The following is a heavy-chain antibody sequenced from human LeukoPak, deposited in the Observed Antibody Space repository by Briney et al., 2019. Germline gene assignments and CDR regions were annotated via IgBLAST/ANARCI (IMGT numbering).Heavy chain of an antibody. J-gene: IGHJ4*02. D-gene: IGHD3-3*01. CDR1: GGSISSYY. V-gene: IGHV4-59*01. CDR3: ARGVFGVAMNFDY. CDR2: IYYSGST. Sequence: SETLSLTCTVSGGSISSYYWSTIRQPPGKGLEWIGYIYYSGSTNYNPSPKSRVTISVDTSKNQFSLKLSSVTAADTAVYYCARGVFGVAMNFDYWGQGTLVTVSS.